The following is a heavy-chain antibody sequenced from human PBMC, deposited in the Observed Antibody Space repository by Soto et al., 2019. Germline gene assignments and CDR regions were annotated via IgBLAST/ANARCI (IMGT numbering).Heavy chain of an antibody. CDR1: GDSISSSNYF. V-gene: IGHV4-39*01. Sequence: SETLSLTCTVSGDSISSSNYFWGWIRQPPGKGLEWIGTIFYSGSTYYNPSLKSRVTISVDTSKNQFSLKLTSVTAADTALYYCARRYGWLYFDYWGQGSLVNVSS. CDR3: ARRYGWLYFDY. D-gene: IGHD3-10*01. J-gene: IGHJ4*02. CDR2: IFYSGST.